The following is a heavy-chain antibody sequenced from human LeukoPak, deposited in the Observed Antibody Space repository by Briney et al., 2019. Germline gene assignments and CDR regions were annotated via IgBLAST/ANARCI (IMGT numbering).Heavy chain of an antibody. Sequence: GGSLRLSCAASGFTFSSYGMHWVRQAPGKGLEWVAFIRYDGSNKYYADSVKGRFTISRDNSKNTLYLQMNSLRAEDTAVYYCAKDHCSSTSCYPFDYWGQGTLVTVSS. J-gene: IGHJ4*02. CDR3: AKDHCSSTSCYPFDY. D-gene: IGHD2-2*01. CDR1: GFTFSSYG. CDR2: IRYDGSNK. V-gene: IGHV3-30*02.